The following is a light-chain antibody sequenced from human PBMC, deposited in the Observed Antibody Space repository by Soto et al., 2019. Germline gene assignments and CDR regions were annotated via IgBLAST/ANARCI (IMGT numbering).Light chain of an antibody. CDR2: GAS. Sequence: DVQMTQSPSTLSASIGDRVTITCRARQSISSWVAWYQQKPGKAPQLLISGASGLQGGVPSRFSGSGSGTEFTLTISSLQPDYFATYYCQQYNRYSTFGGGTKVEIK. CDR1: QSISSW. V-gene: IGKV1-5*01. J-gene: IGKJ4*01. CDR3: QQYNRYST.